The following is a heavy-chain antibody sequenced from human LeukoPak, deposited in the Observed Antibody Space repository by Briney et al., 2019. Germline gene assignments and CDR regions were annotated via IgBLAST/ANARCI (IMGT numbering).Heavy chain of an antibody. CDR2: TYYRSKWYN. V-gene: IGHV6-1*01. Sequence: SQTLSLTCAISGDSVSSNSAAWNWIRQSPSRGLEWLGRTYYRSKWYNDYAVSVKSRITINPDTSKNQFSLQRNSVPPEDTAVYYCARDIAVVVVAATYYYGMDVWGKGTTVTVSS. D-gene: IGHD2-15*01. CDR1: GDSVSSNSAA. J-gene: IGHJ6*04. CDR3: ARDIAVVVVAATYYYGMDV.